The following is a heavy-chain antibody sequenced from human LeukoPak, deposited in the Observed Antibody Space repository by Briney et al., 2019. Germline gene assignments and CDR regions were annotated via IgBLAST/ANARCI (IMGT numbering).Heavy chain of an antibody. J-gene: IGHJ6*03. D-gene: IGHD1-1*01. Sequence: SETLSLTCTVSGGSISSYYWSWIRQPPGKGLEWIGYIHHSGSTNYSPSLKSRVTISVDTSKNQFSLKLSSVTAADTAVYYCARDQGGTTLYYYYMDVWGKGTTVTVSS. CDR1: GGSISSYY. CDR3: ARDQGGTTLYYYYMDV. CDR2: IHHSGST. V-gene: IGHV4-59*12.